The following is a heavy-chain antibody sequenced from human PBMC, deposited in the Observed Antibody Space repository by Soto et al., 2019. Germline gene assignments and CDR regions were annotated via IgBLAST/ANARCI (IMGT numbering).Heavy chain of an antibody. CDR2: ISGSGGST. J-gene: IGHJ4*02. CDR3: AKDGYYDFWSGYNFEY. D-gene: IGHD3-3*01. Sequence: PGGSLRLSCAASGFTFSNYAMSWVRQAPGKGLEWVSAISGSGGSTYYADSVKGRFTISRDNSKNTLYLQMNSLRAEDTAVYYCAKDGYYDFWSGYNFEYWGQGTLVTVSS. V-gene: IGHV3-23*01. CDR1: GFTFSNYA.